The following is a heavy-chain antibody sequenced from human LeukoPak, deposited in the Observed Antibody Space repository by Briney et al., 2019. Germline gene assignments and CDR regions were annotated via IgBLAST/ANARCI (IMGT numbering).Heavy chain of an antibody. D-gene: IGHD2-21*02. CDR3: AKVFCGGDCHVDF. CDR2: IYYSGST. J-gene: IGHJ4*02. V-gene: IGHV4-59*01. CDR1: GGSISSYY. Sequence: SETLSLTCTVSGGSISSYYWSWIRQPPGKGLEWIGYIYYSGSTNYNPSLKSRVTISVDTSKNQFSLKLSSVTAADTAVYYCAKVFCGGDCHVDFWGRGTLVTVSS.